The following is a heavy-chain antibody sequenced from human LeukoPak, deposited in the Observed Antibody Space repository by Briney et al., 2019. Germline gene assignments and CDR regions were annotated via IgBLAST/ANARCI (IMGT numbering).Heavy chain of an antibody. J-gene: IGHJ4*02. Sequence: SVTVSFKASGGTFSIYAISWVRQAPGQGQEWMGGIIPIFGTANYAQKFQGRVTITADESTSTAYMELSSLRSEDTAVYYCARENIVVVPAASYFDYWGQGTLVTVSS. CDR3: ARENIVVVPAASYFDY. CDR2: IIPIFGTA. D-gene: IGHD2-2*01. V-gene: IGHV1-69*13. CDR1: GGTFSIYA.